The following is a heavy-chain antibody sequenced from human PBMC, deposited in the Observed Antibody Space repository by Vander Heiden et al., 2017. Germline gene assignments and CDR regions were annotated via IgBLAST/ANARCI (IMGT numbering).Heavy chain of an antibody. Sequence: QVQLQESGPGLVKPSETLSLPCTVSGGSISIYSWSWIRQPPGKGLEWIGYIYYSGSTNDNPSLKSRVTISVDTSKNQFSLKLSSVTAADTAVYYCARGGVFGAFDIWGQGTMVTVSS. CDR3: ARGGVFGAFDI. CDR2: IYYSGST. V-gene: IGHV4-59*01. D-gene: IGHD2-21*01. J-gene: IGHJ3*02. CDR1: GGSISIYS.